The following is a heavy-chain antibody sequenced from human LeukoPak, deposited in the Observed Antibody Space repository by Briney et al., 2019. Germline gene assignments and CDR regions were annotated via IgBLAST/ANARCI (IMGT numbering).Heavy chain of an antibody. J-gene: IGHJ4*02. CDR2: ISSSGSTI. V-gene: IGHV3-48*03. CDR1: GFTFSSYE. D-gene: IGHD2-2*01. Sequence: GGSLRLSCAASGFTFSSYEMNWVRQAPGKGLEWVSYISSSGSTIYYADSVKGRFTISRDNAKNSLYLQMNSLRAEDTAVYYCARGFTGWVTSPIDYWGQGTPVTVSS. CDR3: ARGFTGWVTSPIDY.